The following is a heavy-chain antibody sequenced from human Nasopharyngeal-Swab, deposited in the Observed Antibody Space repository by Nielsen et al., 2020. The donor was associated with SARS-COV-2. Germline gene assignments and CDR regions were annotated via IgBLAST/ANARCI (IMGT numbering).Heavy chain of an antibody. J-gene: IGHJ4*02. D-gene: IGHD5-24*01. V-gene: IGHV5-51*01. CDR1: GYSFSSYW. Sequence: GGSLRLSCWGSGYSFSSYWIGWVRQMPGKGLEWMGVIYPGDSDTRYSPSFQGQVTISVDKSITTAYLQWSSLKASDTAMYYCARRDGYNEATDYWGQGTLVTVSS. CDR3: ARRDGYNEATDY. CDR2: IYPGDSDT.